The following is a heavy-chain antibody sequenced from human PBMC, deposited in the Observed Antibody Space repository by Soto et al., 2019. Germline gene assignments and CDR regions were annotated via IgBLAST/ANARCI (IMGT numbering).Heavy chain of an antibody. CDR3: ARDSTHDYGDYGPAY. V-gene: IGHV3-33*01. J-gene: IGHJ4*02. CDR2: IWYDGRNK. Sequence: QVQLVESGGGVVQPGRSLRLSCAASGFTFSSYGMHWVRQAPGKGLEWVAVIWYDGRNKYYADSVKGRFTISRDNSKNTLYLQVNSLRAEDTAVYYCARDSTHDYGDYGPAYWGQGTLVTFSS. CDR1: GFTFSSYG. D-gene: IGHD4-17*01.